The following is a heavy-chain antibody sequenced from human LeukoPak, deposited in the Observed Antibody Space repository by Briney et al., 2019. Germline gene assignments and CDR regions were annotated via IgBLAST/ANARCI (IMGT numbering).Heavy chain of an antibody. Sequence: SQTLSLTCTVSGDSISSGDYYWSWIRQPAGTGLEWIGRISSSGSTNYNPSLKSRVTISVDTSKNQFSLKPSSVTAADTAVYYCARGDCSSTSCSWGPWGQGTLVTVSS. V-gene: IGHV4-61*02. CDR2: ISSSGST. D-gene: IGHD2-2*01. CDR1: GDSISSGDYY. CDR3: ARGDCSSTSCSWGP. J-gene: IGHJ5*02.